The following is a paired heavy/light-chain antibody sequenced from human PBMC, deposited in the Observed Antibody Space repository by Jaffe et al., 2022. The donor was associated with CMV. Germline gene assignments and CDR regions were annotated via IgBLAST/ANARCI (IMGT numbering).Light chain of an antibody. CDR3: QSYDISLSEWV. V-gene: IGLV1-40*01. J-gene: IGLJ3*02. CDR1: SSNIGAIYG. CDR2: DNT. Sequence: QSVLAQPPSVSGAPGQRVTISCTGSSSNIGAIYGVHWYQQLPGAAPKLLIHDNTNRPSGVPDRFSGSKSGTSASLAITGLQAEDEADYHCQSYDISLSEWVFGGGTKLTVL.
Heavy chain of an antibody. CDR2: ISGSGNPI. J-gene: IGHJ4*02. Sequence: EVQLVESGGVLVQPGGSLRLSCAASGFTFSSYEMNWVRQAPGKGLEWLSFISGSGNPIYYADSVKGRFTVSRDNARNSLHLQMNGLRPEDTAVYYCATKTPGTSYFDHWGQGTLLTVSS. CDR1: GFTFSSYE. CDR3: ATKTPGTSYFDH. V-gene: IGHV3-48*03.